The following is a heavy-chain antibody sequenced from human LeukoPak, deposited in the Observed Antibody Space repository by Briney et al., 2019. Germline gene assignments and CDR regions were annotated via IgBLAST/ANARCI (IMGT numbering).Heavy chain of an antibody. J-gene: IGHJ4*02. V-gene: IGHV3-7*03. CDR2: IKEDGTET. CDR3: AKEGRSLQTY. D-gene: IGHD5-24*01. Sequence: GGSLRLSCAASGFMFSSNWMSWVRLAPGKGLEWVANIKEDGTETYYVDSVKGRFTISRDNAKNSLNLQMNSLRVEDTAVYYCAKEGRSLQTYWGQGTLVTVSS. CDR1: GFMFSSNW.